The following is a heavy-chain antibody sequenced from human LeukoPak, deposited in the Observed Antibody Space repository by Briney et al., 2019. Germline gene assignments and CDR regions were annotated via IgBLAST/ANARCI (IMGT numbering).Heavy chain of an antibody. CDR3: ASRAWDENYFDY. Sequence: SETLSLTCAVYGGSFSGYYWSWIRQPPGKGLEWIGEINHSGSTNYNPSLKSRVTISVDTSKNQFSLKLSSVTAADTAVYYCASRAWDENYFDYWGQGTLVTVSS. CDR2: INHSGST. V-gene: IGHV4-34*01. J-gene: IGHJ4*02. D-gene: IGHD1-26*01. CDR1: GGSFSGYY.